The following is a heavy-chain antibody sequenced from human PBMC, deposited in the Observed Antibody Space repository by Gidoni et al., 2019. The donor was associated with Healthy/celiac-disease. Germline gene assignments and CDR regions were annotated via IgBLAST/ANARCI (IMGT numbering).Heavy chain of an antibody. CDR3: TSVLHYYGSGSYYT. V-gene: IGHV3-73*02. D-gene: IGHD3-10*01. Sequence: EVQLVESGGGLVQPGGSLKLSCAASGFTFRGSAMHWVRQASGKGLEWVGRIRSKANSYATAYAASVKGRFTISRDDSKNTAYLQMNSLKTEDTAVYYCTSVLHYYGSGSYYTGGQGTLVTVSS. CDR2: IRSKANSYAT. J-gene: IGHJ4*02. CDR1: GFTFRGSA.